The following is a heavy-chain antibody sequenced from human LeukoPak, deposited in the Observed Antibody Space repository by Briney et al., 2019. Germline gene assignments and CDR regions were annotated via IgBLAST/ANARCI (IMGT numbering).Heavy chain of an antibody. Sequence: GGSLRLSCAASGFTFSSYAMSWVRQAPGKGLEWVSSISSSSSYIYYADSVKGRFTISRDNAKNSLYLQMNSLRAEDTAVYYCAREREIVAFDYWGQGTLVTVSS. CDR1: GFTFSSYA. D-gene: IGHD2/OR15-2a*01. V-gene: IGHV3-21*01. CDR2: ISSSSSYI. CDR3: AREREIVAFDY. J-gene: IGHJ4*02.